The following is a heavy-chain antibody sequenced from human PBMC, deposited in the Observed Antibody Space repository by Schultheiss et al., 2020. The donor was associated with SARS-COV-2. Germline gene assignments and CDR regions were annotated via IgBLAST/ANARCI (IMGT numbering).Heavy chain of an antibody. CDR3: ATPPTGTGDY. D-gene: IGHD1-1*01. V-gene: IGHV3-74*01. CDR2: INSDGSST. Sequence: GESLKISCAASGFTFSGSAMHWVRQAPGKGLVWVSRINSDGSSTSYADSVKGRFTISRDNAKNTLYLQMNSLRAEDTAVYYCATPPTGTGDYWGQGTLVTVSS. CDR1: GFTFSGSA. J-gene: IGHJ4*02.